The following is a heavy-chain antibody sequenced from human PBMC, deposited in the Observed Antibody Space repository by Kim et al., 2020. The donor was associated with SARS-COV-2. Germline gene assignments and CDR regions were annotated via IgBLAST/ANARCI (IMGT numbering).Heavy chain of an antibody. J-gene: IGHJ3*02. CDR1: GFTFSSYS. Sequence: GGSLRLSCAASGFTFSSYSMNWVRQAPGKGLEWVSSISSSSSYIYYADSVKGRFTISRDNAKNSLYLQMNSLRAEDTAVYYCARDLEWELLASAFDIWGQGTMVTVSS. D-gene: IGHD1-26*01. CDR2: ISSSSSYI. CDR3: ARDLEWELLASAFDI. V-gene: IGHV3-21*01.